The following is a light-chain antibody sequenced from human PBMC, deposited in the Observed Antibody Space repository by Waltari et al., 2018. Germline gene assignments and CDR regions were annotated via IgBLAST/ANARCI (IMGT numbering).Light chain of an antibody. J-gene: IGKJ4*01. CDR1: QSVNNK. CDR3: QHRSSWPLT. V-gene: IGKV3-11*01. CDR2: DAS. Sequence: EIVLTQSPATLSSSPGDRATLSCRASQSVNNKLAWYQQKPGQAPRLLIYDASTRATGVPARFSGSGSGTDLTLSISSLEPEDFAVYYCQHRSSWPLTFGGGTKLEIK.